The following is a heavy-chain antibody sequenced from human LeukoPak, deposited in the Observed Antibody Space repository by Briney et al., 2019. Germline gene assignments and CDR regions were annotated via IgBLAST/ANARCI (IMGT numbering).Heavy chain of an antibody. CDR3: ARADQGPLDY. J-gene: IGHJ4*02. CDR1: GFTFSSYS. CDR2: ISSSSDYV. V-gene: IGHV3-21*01. Sequence: GGSLRLSCAASGFTFSSYSMNWVRQAPGKGLEWVSSISSSSDYVYYADSVKGRFTISRDNARNTVYLHMNSLRAEDTAVFYCARADQGPLDYWGQGTLVTVSS. D-gene: IGHD2-2*01.